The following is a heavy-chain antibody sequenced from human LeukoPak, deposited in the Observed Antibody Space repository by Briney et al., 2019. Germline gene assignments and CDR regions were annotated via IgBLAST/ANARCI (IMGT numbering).Heavy chain of an antibody. CDR1: GFIFSSYW. CDR2: IKQDGSEK. V-gene: IGHV3-7*01. J-gene: IGHJ4*02. CDR3: ARGRFAEQGIFDY. Sequence: GGSLRLSCAASGFIFSSYWMSWVRQAPGKGLEGVANIKQDGSEKYDVDSVKGRFTISRDNAKNSLYLQMNSLRAEDTAVYYCARGRFAEQGIFDYWGQGTLVTVSS. D-gene: IGHD3-10*01.